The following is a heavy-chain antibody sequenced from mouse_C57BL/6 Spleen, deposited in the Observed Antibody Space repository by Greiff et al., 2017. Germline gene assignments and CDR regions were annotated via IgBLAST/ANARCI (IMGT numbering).Heavy chain of an antibody. CDR3: ARSGGNYTVYYYAMDY. J-gene: IGHJ4*01. CDR2: IHPSDSDT. D-gene: IGHD2-1*01. V-gene: IGHV1-74*01. CDR1: GYTFTSYW. Sequence: QVQLQQPGAELVKPGASVKVSCKASGYTFTSYWMHWVKQRPGQGLEWIGRIHPSDSDTNYNQKFKGKATLTVDKSSSTAYMQLSSLTSEDSAVYYCARSGGNYTVYYYAMDYWGQGTSVTVSS.